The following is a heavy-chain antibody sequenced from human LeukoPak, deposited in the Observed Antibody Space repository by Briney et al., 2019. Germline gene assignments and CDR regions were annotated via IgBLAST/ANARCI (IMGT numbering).Heavy chain of an antibody. Sequence: GGSLRLSCAASGFTFSSYAMSWVRQAPGQGLEWVSSISSSSSYIYYADSVKGRFTISRDNAKNSLYLQMNSLRAEDTAVYYCARGPPGDYWGQGTLVTVSS. CDR3: ARGPPGDY. CDR2: ISSSSSYI. CDR1: GFTFSSYA. V-gene: IGHV3-21*01. J-gene: IGHJ4*02.